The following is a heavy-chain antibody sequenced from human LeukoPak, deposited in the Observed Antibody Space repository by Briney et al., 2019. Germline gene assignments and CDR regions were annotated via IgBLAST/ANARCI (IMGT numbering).Heavy chain of an antibody. V-gene: IGHV4-4*07. CDR2: IYTSGST. D-gene: IGHD2-2*02. J-gene: IGHJ4*02. CDR3: AREDCSSTSCYTRHFDY. Sequence: SETLSLTCTVSGGSISSYYWSWIRQPAGKGLEWIGRIYTSGSTNYNPSLKSRVTMSVDTSKNQFSLKLSSVTAADTAVYYCAREDCSSTSCYTRHFDYWGQGTLVTVSS. CDR1: GGSISSYY.